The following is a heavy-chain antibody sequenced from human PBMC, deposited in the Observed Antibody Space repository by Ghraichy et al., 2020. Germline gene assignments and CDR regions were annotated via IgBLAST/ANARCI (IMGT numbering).Heavy chain of an antibody. CDR3: IPTPRSALTVSC. J-gene: IGHJ4*02. CDR2: ILNNGVDR. CDR1: GFAFSNYA. V-gene: IGHV3-64D*06. D-gene: IGHD3-3*01. Sequence: GGPLRLSCSASGFAFSNYAMHWVRQAPGKGLEFVSAILNNGVDRYYKHSVEGRFTISRDNSNNTVYLQMSSLRVDDTAVYYCIPTPRSALTVSCWGQGALVTVSS.